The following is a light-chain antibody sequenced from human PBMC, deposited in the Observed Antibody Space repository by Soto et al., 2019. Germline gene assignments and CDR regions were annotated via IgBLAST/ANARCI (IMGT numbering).Light chain of an antibody. J-gene: IGKJ1*01. CDR3: QEYGMSRT. V-gene: IGKV3-20*01. CDR1: QSVSSN. CDR2: GAS. Sequence: EIVMTQSPATLSVSPGERATLSCRASQSVSSNLAWYQQKPGQAPRLLIYGASSRATGIPDRFSGSGSGTDFTLTISRLEPEDFAVYYCQEYGMSRTFGQGTKVDI.